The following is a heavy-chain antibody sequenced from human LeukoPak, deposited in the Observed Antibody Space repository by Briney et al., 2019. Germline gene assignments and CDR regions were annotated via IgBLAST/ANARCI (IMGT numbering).Heavy chain of an antibody. V-gene: IGHV4-34*01. D-gene: IGHD3-3*01. J-gene: IGHJ4*02. CDR2: INHSGST. CDR1: GGSFSDYY. CDR3: ARGEYDFWRGYPYYFDY. Sequence: SETLSLTCAIYGGSFSDYYWSWIRQPPGKGLEWIGEINHSGSTSYNPSLESRVTISVDTSKRQFSLKMRSVTAADAAVYYCARGEYDFWRGYPYYFDYWGQGTLVTVSS.